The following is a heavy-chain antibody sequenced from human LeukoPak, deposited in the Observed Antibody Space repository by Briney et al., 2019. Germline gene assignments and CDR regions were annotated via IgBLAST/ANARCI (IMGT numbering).Heavy chain of an antibody. V-gene: IGHV3-21*01. CDR3: ARDPSYIAMAPNFDY. J-gene: IGHJ4*02. CDR2: ISSSSSYI. CDR1: GFTFSSYS. Sequence: PGGSLRLSCAASGFTFSSYSMNWVRQAPGKGLEWVSSISSSSSYIYYADSVKGRFTISRDNAKNSLYLQMNSLRAEDTAVYYCARDPSYIAMAPNFDYWGQGTLVTVSS. D-gene: IGHD5-18*01.